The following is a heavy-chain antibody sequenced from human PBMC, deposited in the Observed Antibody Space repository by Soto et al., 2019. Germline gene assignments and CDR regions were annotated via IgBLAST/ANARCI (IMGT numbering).Heavy chain of an antibody. CDR2: VYNSGST. J-gene: IGHJ4*01. V-gene: IGHV4-59*01. CDR3: ARYRREAVAGYTLEN. D-gene: IGHD6-13*01. CDR1: PGSINSNY. Sequence: SETLSLTCTVSPGSINSNYWTWIRQPPGKGLASLGYVYNSGSTNYNPPLNSRATISEDTSNSRLSLKVNFMTAADTAVYYCARYRREAVAGYTLENWGQGILVTVSS.